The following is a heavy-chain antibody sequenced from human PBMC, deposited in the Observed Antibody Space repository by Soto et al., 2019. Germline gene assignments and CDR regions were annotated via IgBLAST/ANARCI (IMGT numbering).Heavy chain of an antibody. J-gene: IGHJ6*02. CDR2: IYYSGIT. D-gene: IGHD1-20*01. Sequence: SETLSLTCTVSGGSISSYYWSWIRQPPGKGLEWIGYIYYSGITNYNPSLKSRVTISVDTSKNQFSLKLSSVTAADTAVYYCARYKSNYYYGMDVRGQGTTVTVSS. CDR3: ARYKSNYYYGMDV. CDR1: GGSISSYY. V-gene: IGHV4-59*01.